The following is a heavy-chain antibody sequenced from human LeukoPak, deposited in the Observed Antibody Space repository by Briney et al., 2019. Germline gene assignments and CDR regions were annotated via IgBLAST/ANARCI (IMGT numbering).Heavy chain of an antibody. Sequence: GGSLRLSCAASGFTLSSNYMSWVRQAPGKGLEWVSVIYSGGSTYYADSVTGRFTISRDNSKNTLYLQMNSLRAEDTAVYYCARSDGYKTYFDYWGQGTLVTVSS. CDR3: ARSDGYKTYFDY. V-gene: IGHV3-53*01. J-gene: IGHJ4*02. D-gene: IGHD5-24*01. CDR1: GFTLSSNY. CDR2: IYSGGST.